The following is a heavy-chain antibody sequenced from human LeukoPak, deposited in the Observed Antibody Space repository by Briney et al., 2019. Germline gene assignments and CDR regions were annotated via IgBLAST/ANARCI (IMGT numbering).Heavy chain of an antibody. CDR2: IWNDVSTQ. V-gene: IGHV3-33*01. CDR3: ARHWYYDSAGYFPY. D-gene: IGHD3-22*01. CDR1: GFTFNRYG. Sequence: GGSLRLSCAASGFTFNRYGMHWVRQSPGKGLERVAFIWNDVSTQNYADSVKGRFTISRDNSKKMLYLQMNSLRVDDTAIYYCARHWYYDSAGYFPYWGLGTLVTVSS. J-gene: IGHJ4*02.